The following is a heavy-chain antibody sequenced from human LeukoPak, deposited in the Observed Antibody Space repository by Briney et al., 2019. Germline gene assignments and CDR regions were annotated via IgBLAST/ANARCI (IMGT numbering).Heavy chain of an antibody. CDR3: ARDNWNYGSSMDV. D-gene: IGHD1-7*01. CDR1: GDSISSRIYA. CDR2: IYYSGST. J-gene: IGHJ6*02. V-gene: IGHV4-39*02. Sequence: SETLFLTCRVSGDSISSRIYAWVWFRQPPVKGLEWIGSIYYSGSTYYNPSLKSRVTISVDTSKNQFSLKLSSVTAADTAVYYCARDNWNYGSSMDVWGQGTTVTVSS.